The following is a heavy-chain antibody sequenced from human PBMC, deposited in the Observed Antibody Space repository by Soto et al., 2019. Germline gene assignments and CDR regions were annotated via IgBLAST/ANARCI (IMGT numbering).Heavy chain of an antibody. J-gene: IGHJ4*02. D-gene: IGHD3-3*01. Sequence: ASVKVSCKASGYTFTSYGMSWVGQAPGQGLEWMGWISAYNGNTDYAQKLQGRVTMTTDTSTSTAYMELRSLRADHTPVYYCARDGGLDFWSSYIPNPCFDYWGQGTLVTVSS. CDR2: ISAYNGNT. CDR3: ARDGGLDFWSSYIPNPCFDY. CDR1: GYTFTSYG. V-gene: IGHV1-18*01.